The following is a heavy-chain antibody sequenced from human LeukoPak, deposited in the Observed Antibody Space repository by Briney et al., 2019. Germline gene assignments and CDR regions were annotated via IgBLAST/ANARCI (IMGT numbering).Heavy chain of an antibody. D-gene: IGHD4-17*01. Sequence: ASVKVSCKASGYTFTDYYLHWVRQAPGQGLEWMGWINPNSGGTNYAQKFQGRVTMTRDTSIGTAYMELSRLRSDDTALYYCARGTRLTTLPYYYYYMDVWGEGTTVTVSS. CDR2: INPNSGGT. J-gene: IGHJ6*03. CDR3: ARGTRLTTLPYYYYYMDV. V-gene: IGHV1-2*02. CDR1: GYTFTDYY.